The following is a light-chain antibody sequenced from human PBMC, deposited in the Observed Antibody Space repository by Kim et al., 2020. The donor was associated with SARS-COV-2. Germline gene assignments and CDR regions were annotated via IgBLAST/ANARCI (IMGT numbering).Light chain of an antibody. CDR1: NIGSKN. V-gene: IGLV3-9*01. CDR2: RDS. CDR3: QVWDSSKVV. Sequence: VALGQTARITCGGNNIGSKNVHWYQQKPGQAPVLVIYRDSNRPSGIPERFSGSNSGNTATLTISRAQAGDEADYYCQVWDSSKVVFGGGTQLTVL. J-gene: IGLJ2*01.